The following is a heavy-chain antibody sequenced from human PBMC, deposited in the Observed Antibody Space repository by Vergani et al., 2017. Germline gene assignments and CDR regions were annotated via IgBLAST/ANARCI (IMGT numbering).Heavy chain of an antibody. CDR3: ARHWDYYDSSGSGGGFDY. CDR1: GFTVSSNY. J-gene: IGHJ4*02. CDR2: IYSGGST. D-gene: IGHD3-22*01. V-gene: IGHV3-53*01. Sequence: EVQLVESGGGLIQPGGSLRLSCAASGFTVSSNYMSWVRQAPGKGLEWVSVIYSGGSTYYADSVKGRFTISRDNSKNTLYLQMNSLRAEDTAVYYCARHWDYYDSSGSGGGFDYWGQGTLVTVSS.